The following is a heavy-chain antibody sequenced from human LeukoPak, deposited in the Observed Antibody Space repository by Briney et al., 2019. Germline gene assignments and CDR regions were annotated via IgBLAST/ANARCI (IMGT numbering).Heavy chain of an antibody. CDR3: ARHPRVAARPWWFDL. V-gene: IGHV4-34*01. Sequence: PSETLSLTCAVYGGSFSGYYWSWIRQPPGKGLEWIGEINHSGSTYYNPSLKSRVTISVDTSKNQFSLKLSSVTAADTAVYYCARHPRVAARPWWFDLWGRGTLVTVSS. J-gene: IGHJ2*01. D-gene: IGHD6-6*01. CDR1: GGSFSGYY. CDR2: INHSGST.